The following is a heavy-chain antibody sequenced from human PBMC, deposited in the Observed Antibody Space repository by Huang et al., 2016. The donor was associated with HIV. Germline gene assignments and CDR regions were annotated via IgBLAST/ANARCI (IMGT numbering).Heavy chain of an antibody. J-gene: IGHJ4*02. CDR2: IDYSGST. D-gene: IGHD3-3*01. CDR1: GGSISTHY. Sequence: QVQLQESGPGLVKPSETLSLTCTVSGGSISTHYWSWIRQPPGKGLEGIGSIDYSGSTNYSPSLKSGVTILLDTSKNQFSLRVNSVTAADTAMYYCARDHHDFWRGYRRMYFFDHWGQGTLVTVSS. CDR3: ARDHHDFWRGYRRMYFFDH. V-gene: IGHV4-59*11.